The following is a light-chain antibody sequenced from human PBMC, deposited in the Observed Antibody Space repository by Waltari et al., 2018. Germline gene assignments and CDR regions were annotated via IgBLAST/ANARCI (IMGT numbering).Light chain of an antibody. J-gene: IGKJ4*01. Sequence: ETVLTQSPVTLSLSPGERATISCRASQSVTSISLTWYQQKPGQAPRLLIYGTSSRATGIPDRVSGSGSGTDFTLTISRLEPEDFAVYYCQQYDGEVVTFGGGTKVEI. V-gene: IGKV3-20*01. CDR2: GTS. CDR1: QSVTSIS. CDR3: QQYDGEVVT.